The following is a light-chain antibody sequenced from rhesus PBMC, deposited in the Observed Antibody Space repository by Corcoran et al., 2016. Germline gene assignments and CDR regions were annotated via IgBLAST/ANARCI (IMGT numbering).Light chain of an antibody. CDR2: KVT. V-gene: IGKV2S3*01. CDR1: QSLLHSNGNTY. CDR3: MQSTKDPRT. J-gene: IGKJ1*01. Sequence: DIVMTQTPLSLPVTPGEPASISCRSSQSLLHSNGNTYLHCYLQKPGQSPRHLIYKVTNREPGVPDRCRGSGSGTDFTLKISRVEPEDVGVYYCMQSTKDPRTFGQGTKVEIK.